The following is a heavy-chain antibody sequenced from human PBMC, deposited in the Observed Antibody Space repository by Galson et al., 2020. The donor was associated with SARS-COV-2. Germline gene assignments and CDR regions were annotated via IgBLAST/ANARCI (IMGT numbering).Heavy chain of an antibody. Sequence: KIGESLKISCAASGFTFSSYSMNWVRQAPGKGLEWVSSISSSSSYIYYADSVKGRFTISRDNAKNSLYLQMNSLRAEDTAVYYCASNPPAERGCYYYWEFDPWGQGTLVTVSS. CDR2: ISSSSSYI. J-gene: IGHJ5*02. CDR1: GFTFSSYS. V-gene: IGHV3-21*01. CDR3: ASNPPAERGCYYYWEFDP. D-gene: IGHD3-22*01.